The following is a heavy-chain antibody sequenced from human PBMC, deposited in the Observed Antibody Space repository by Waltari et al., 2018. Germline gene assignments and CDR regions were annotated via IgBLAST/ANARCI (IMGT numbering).Heavy chain of an antibody. CDR1: GFTFSSYA. Sequence: EVQLLESGGGLVQPGGSLRLSCAASGFTFSSYAMSCVRQAPGKGLEWVSGIYSGGSTYYADSVKGRFTISRDNSKNTLYLQMNSLRAEDTAVYYCAKGYYGDIPGHYWGQGTLVTVSS. CDR3: AKGYYGDIPGHY. CDR2: IYSGGST. D-gene: IGHD4-17*01. V-gene: IGHV3-23*03. J-gene: IGHJ4*02.